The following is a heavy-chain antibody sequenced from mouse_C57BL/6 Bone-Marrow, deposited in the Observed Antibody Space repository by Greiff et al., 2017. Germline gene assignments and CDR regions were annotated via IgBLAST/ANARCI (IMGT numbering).Heavy chain of an antibody. J-gene: IGHJ2*01. V-gene: IGHV5-17*01. CDR1: GFTFSDYG. CDR2: ISSGSGTI. Sequence: EVKLQQSGGGLVKPGGSLKLSCAASGFTFSDYGMHWVRQAPEKGLEWVAYISSGSGTIYYAHTVKGRFTISRDNAKNTLFLQMTSLRSEDTAMYYCARGRSLDYWGTGTTLTGSS. CDR3: ARGRSLDY.